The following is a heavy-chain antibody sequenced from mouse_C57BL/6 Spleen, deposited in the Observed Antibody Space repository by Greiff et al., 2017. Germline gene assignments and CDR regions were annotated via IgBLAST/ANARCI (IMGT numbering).Heavy chain of an antibody. J-gene: IGHJ2*01. D-gene: IGHD2-4*01. CDR2: ISDGGSYT. Sequence: EVKLMESGGGLVKPGGSLKLSCAASGFTFSSYAMSWVRQTPEKRLEWVATISDGGSYTYYPDNVKGRFTISRDNAKNNLYLQMSHLKSEDTAMYYCARDEGLRRGYYFDYGGQGTTLTVSS. CDR3: ARDEGLRRGYYFDY. V-gene: IGHV5-4*01. CDR1: GFTFSSYA.